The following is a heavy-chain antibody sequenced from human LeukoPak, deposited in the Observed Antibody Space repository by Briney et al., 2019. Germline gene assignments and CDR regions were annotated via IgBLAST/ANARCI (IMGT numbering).Heavy chain of an antibody. D-gene: IGHD6-13*01. Sequence: PSETLSLTCTVSGGSISSYYWSWIRQPPGKGLEWIGYIYYSGSTNYNPYLKSRVTISVDTSKNQFSLKLSSVTAADTAVYYCARHGSSSWYGWFDPWGQGTLVTVSS. CDR2: IYYSGST. CDR3: ARHGSSSWYGWFDP. V-gene: IGHV4-59*08. CDR1: GGSISSYY. J-gene: IGHJ5*02.